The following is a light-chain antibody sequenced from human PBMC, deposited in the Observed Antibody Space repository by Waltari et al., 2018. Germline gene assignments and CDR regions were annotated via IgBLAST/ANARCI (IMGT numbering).Light chain of an antibody. Sequence: EIQMTQSPSSSSASVEDNVTITCRASHGISNALAWYQQKPGKATKLLIYAASSLQSGVPSRFSGSGSGTDFTLTISSLQPEDFAGYYCQRRNSYPLTFGGGTKVEIK. CDR1: HGISNA. CDR2: AAS. CDR3: QRRNSYPLT. J-gene: IGKJ4*02. V-gene: IGKV1-17*01.